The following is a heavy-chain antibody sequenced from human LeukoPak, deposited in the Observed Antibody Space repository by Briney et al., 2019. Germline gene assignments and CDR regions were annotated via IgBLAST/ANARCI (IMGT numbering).Heavy chain of an antibody. CDR2: MSDDGKNK. CDR3: AKGFGYDSSGIRHQALDY. Sequence: GGSLRLSCAASGFTLSSNGNGVHWLRQAPGKGLEWVAVMSDDGKNKYYADSVKGRFTISRDNSKNTLYLQMNSLRAEDTAVYYCAKGFGYDSSGIRHQALDYWGQGTLVTVSS. D-gene: IGHD3-22*01. V-gene: IGHV3-30*04. CDR1: GFTLSSNG. J-gene: IGHJ4*02.